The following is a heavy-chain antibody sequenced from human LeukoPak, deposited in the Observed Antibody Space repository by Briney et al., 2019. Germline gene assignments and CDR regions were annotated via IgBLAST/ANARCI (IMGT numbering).Heavy chain of an antibody. V-gene: IGHV3-21*01. CDR3: ARGGFRFFAH. J-gene: IGHJ5*02. CDR1: GFTFSIYN. Sequence: GGSLRLSCAASGFTFSIYNMNWVRQAPGKGLEWVSSISSSSSYIYYADSVKGRFTISRDNAKNSLYLQMNSLRAEDTAVYYCARGGFRFFAHWGQGTLVTVSS. CDR2: ISSSSSYI. D-gene: IGHD2-15*01.